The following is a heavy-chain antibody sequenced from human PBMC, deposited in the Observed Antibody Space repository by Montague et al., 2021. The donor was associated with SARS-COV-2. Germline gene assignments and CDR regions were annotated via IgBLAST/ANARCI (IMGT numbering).Heavy chain of an antibody. CDR3: ARGWGFDP. CDR2: VYNNGDT. D-gene: IGHD6-19*01. J-gene: IGHJ3*01. V-gene: IGHV4-59*08. Sequence: SETLSLTCTVSGGSTTSRYWNWIRQSPGQRTEWIGYVYNNGDTKYNHSLQSRVTISIATSETQFSLRLNPVTAADTAVYFWARGWGFDPWGQGRLVTVSS. CDR1: GGSTTSRY.